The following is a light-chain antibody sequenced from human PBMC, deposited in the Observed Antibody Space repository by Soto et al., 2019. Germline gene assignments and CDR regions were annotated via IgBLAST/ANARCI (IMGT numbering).Light chain of an antibody. CDR3: QQSYSTLTWT. Sequence: EIQMTQSPCSLSASVGDRVTITCRASQSISSYLNWYQQKPGKAPKLLIYAASSLQSGVPSGFSGSGSGTDFTLTISSLQPEDFATYYCQQSYSTLTWTFGQGTKVDIK. CDR1: QSISSY. CDR2: AAS. V-gene: IGKV1-39*01. J-gene: IGKJ1*01.